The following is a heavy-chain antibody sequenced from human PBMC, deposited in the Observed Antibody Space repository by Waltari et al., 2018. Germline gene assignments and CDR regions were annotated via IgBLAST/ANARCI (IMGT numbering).Heavy chain of an antibody. CDR2: ISSSGRTM. J-gene: IGHJ4*02. CDR3: ARVVTTMTTWAYYFDY. CDR1: GFSFSASA. V-gene: IGHV3-48*03. Sequence: EVQLEESGGGLAQPGGCLRLSCEASGFSFSASAMSWVRPAPGKGLEWLSYISSSGRTMYSAESVKGRFSISRDNANNLLYLQMDSLRAEDTAIYYCARVVTTMTTWAYYFDYWGQGTLVTVSS. D-gene: IGHD1-1*01.